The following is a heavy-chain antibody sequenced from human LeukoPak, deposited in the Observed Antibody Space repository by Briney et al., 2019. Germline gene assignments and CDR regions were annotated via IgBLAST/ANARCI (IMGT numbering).Heavy chain of an antibody. D-gene: IGHD6-19*01. J-gene: IGHJ4*02. CDR1: GYTFTGYY. CDR2: INPNSGGT. CDR3: ARDLDYSAVAGYSPDY. V-gene: IGHV1-2*02. Sequence: ASVRVSCKASGYTFTGYYMHWVRQAPGQGLEWMGWINPNSGGTNYAQKFQGRVTMTRDTSISTAYIELSRLRSDDTAVYYCARDLDYSAVAGYSPDYWGQGTLVTVSS.